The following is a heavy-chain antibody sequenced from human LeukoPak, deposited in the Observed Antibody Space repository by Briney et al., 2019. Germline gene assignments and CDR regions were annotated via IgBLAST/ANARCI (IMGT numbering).Heavy chain of an antibody. J-gene: IGHJ6*02. CDR2: IWYDGSNK. Sequence: GRSLRLSCAASGFTFSSYGMHWVRQAPGKGLEWVAVIWYDGSNKYYADSVKGRFTISRDNAKNSLYLQMNSLRAEDTAVYYCASSYYGMGVWGQGTTVTVSS. CDR1: GFTFSSYG. CDR3: ASSYYGMGV. V-gene: IGHV3-33*03.